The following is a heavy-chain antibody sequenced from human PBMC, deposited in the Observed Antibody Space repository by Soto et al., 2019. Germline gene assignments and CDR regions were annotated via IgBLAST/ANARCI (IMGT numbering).Heavy chain of an antibody. J-gene: IGHJ4*02. Sequence: TCTVSGGSVDRGDYYWSWSRPHTEKRLEWIGYIYYSGSTYYNPSLQSRVTISVYTSKNQFSLKLSSVTAVDKAVYDCARHTHAARLVDECGQRPLVT. D-gene: IGHD6-6*01. CDR3: ARHTHAARLVDE. CDR2: IYYSGST. V-gene: IGHV4-30-4*01. CDR1: GGSVDRGDYY.